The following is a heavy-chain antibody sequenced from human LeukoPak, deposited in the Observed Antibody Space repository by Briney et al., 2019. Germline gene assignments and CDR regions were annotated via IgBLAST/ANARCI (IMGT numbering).Heavy chain of an antibody. D-gene: IGHD4-17*01. Sequence: PSETLSLTCTVSGGSISSYYWSWVRQAPGKGLEWVSAISGSGGSTYYADSVKGRFTISRDNSKNTLYLQMNSLRAEDTAVYYCANGPGDYALIFDYWGQGTLVTVSS. CDR3: ANGPGDYALIFDY. V-gene: IGHV3-23*01. CDR2: ISGSGGST. CDR1: GGSISSYY. J-gene: IGHJ4*02.